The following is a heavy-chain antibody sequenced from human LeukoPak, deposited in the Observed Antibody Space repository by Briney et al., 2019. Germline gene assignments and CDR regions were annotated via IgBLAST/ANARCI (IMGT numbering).Heavy chain of an antibody. CDR3: ARVGASGYFDY. V-gene: IGHV3-30-3*01. CDR1: GFTFSSYA. D-gene: IGHD1-26*01. CDR2: ISYDGSNK. Sequence: GGSLRLSRAASGFTFSSYAMHWVRQAPGKGLEWVAVISYDGSNKYYADSVKGRFTISRDNSKNTLYLQMNSLRAEDTAVYYCARVGASGYFDYWGQGTLVTVSS. J-gene: IGHJ4*02.